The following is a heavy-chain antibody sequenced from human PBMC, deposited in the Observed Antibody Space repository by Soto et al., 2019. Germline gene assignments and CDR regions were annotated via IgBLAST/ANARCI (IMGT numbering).Heavy chain of an antibody. CDR3: ARGRYGDY. Sequence: QVHLVLSGAEMKKPGASVKVSCKASGYTFTSYGITWVRQAPGQGLEWMGWISAHNGNTDYAQKLQGRVIVTRDTSTSTAYMELRSLRSDVTAVYYCARGRYGDYWGQGALVTVSS. CDR1: GYTFTSYG. CDR2: ISAHNGNT. J-gene: IGHJ4*02. V-gene: IGHV1-18*01. D-gene: IGHD1-1*01.